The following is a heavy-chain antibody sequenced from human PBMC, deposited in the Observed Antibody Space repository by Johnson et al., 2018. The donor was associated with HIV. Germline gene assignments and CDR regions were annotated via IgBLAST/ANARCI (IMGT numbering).Heavy chain of an antibody. D-gene: IGHD4-17*01. V-gene: IGHV3-30*14. CDR2: ISYDGSKK. CDR3: AKGADYADYEGAFDI. Sequence: QVQLVESGGGVVQPGRSLRLSCAASGFTFSNYAMHWVRQAPGKGLEWVAVISYDGSKKYYADSVKGRFTISRDNSKNTLYLQMNSLRVEDTAVYYCAKGADYADYEGAFDIWGQGTMVTVSS. J-gene: IGHJ3*02. CDR1: GFTFSNYA.